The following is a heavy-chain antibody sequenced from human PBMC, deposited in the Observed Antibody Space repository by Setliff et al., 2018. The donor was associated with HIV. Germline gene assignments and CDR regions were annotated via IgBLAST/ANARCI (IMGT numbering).Heavy chain of an antibody. J-gene: IGHJ4*02. CDR3: ARSHDYGDDRRLDY. CDR1: GFTFSSYA. CDR2: VSHDGRNK. Sequence: PGGSLRLSCASSGFTFSSYALHWVRQAPGKGLEWVAGVSHDGRNKYYGDSVKGRFTVSRDNSKNTLLLQVGSLRAEDMAVYYCARSHDYGDDRRLDYWGQGTLVTVSS. V-gene: IGHV3-30*04. D-gene: IGHD4-17*01.